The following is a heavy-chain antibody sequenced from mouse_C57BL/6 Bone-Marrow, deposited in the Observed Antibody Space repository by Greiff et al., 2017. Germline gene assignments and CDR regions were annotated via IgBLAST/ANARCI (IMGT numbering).Heavy chain of an antibody. Sequence: VQLQQSGPELVKPGASVKISCKASGYSFTGYYMNWVKQSPEKSLEWIGEINPSTGGTTYNQKFKAKATLTVDKSSSTAYMQLKSLTSEDSAVYYCARDGYLGGYAMDYWGQGTSVTVSS. D-gene: IGHD2-3*01. CDR2: INPSTGGT. CDR3: ARDGYLGGYAMDY. CDR1: GYSFTGYY. V-gene: IGHV1-42*01. J-gene: IGHJ4*01.